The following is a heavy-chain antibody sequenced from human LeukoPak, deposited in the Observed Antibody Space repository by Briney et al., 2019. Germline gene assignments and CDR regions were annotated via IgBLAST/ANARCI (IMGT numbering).Heavy chain of an antibody. CDR2: INHSGST. J-gene: IGHJ3*02. CDR1: GGSFSGYY. Sequence: SETLSLTCAVYGGSFSGYYWSWIRQPPGKGLEWIGEINHSGSTNYNPSLKSRVTISVGTSKNQFSLKLSSVTAADTAVYYCARRPAIRAFDIWGQGTMVTVSS. V-gene: IGHV4-34*01. CDR3: ARRPAIRAFDI.